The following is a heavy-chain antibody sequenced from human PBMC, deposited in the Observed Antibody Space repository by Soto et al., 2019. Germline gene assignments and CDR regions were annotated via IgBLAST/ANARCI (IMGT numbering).Heavy chain of an antibody. J-gene: IGHJ6*02. Sequence: SVKVSCKASGGTFSSYAISWVRQAPGQGLEWMGGIIPIFGTANYAQKFQGRVTITADESTSTAYMELSSLRSEDTAVYYCARDDFEMTRRYYYYGMDVWGQGTTVTVSS. V-gene: IGHV1-69*13. CDR2: IIPIFGTA. CDR3: ARDDFEMTRRYYYYGMDV. D-gene: IGHD3-3*01. CDR1: GGTFSSYA.